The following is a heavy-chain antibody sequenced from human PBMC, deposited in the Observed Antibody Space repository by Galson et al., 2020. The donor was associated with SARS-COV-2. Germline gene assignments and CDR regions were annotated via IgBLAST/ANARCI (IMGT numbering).Heavy chain of an antibody. D-gene: IGHD1-1*01. CDR2: RSYGGTI. CDR1: GDSLISGGYF. V-gene: IGHV4-39*07. CDR3: ARDRRTGTTWTDV. Sequence: SETLSLTCTVSGDSLISGGYFWGWIRQPPGKGLEWIGSRSYGGTIYYNPSLKSRVTISVDTSKNQLSLKLTSVAAADTAVYYCARDRRTGTTWTDVWGKGTTVTVSS. J-gene: IGHJ6*04.